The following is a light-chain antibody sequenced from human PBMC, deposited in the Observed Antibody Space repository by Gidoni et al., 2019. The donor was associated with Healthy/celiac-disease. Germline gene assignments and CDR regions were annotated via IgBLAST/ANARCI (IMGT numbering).Light chain of an antibody. CDR2: DAS. CDR3: T. CDR1: QSISSW. V-gene: IGKV1-5*01. Sequence: DIQMTQSPSTLSASVGDRVTITCRASQSISSWLAWYQQKPGKAPKLLIYDASSLESGVPSRFRGSGSGTEFTLTISSLQPDDFATYPWTFGQGTKVEIK. J-gene: IGKJ1*01.